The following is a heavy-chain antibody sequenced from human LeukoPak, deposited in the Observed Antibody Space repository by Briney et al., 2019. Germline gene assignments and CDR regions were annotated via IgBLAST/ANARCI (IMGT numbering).Heavy chain of an antibody. V-gene: IGHV1-69*04. Sequence: ASVKVSCKASGGTFSSYAISWVRQAPGQGLEWMGRIIPILGIANYAQKFQGRVTITAGKSTSTAYMELSSLRSEDTAVYYCARDPSSGYYDSSGYWGDYYYGMDVWGQGTTVTVSS. J-gene: IGHJ6*02. CDR3: ARDPSSGYYDSSGYWGDYYYGMDV. CDR1: GGTFSSYA. CDR2: IIPILGIA. D-gene: IGHD3-22*01.